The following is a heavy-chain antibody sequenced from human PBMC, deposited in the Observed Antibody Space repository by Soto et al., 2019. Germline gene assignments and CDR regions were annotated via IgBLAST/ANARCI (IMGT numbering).Heavy chain of an antibody. J-gene: IGHJ4*02. CDR2: IWYDGSNK. Sequence: PWGSLRLSCAASGFTFSSYGMHWVRQAPGKGLEWVAVIWYDGSNKYYADSVKGRFTISRDNSKNTLYLQMNSLRAEDTAVYYCARTPRSSPYYFDYWGQGTLVTVSS. V-gene: IGHV3-33*08. CDR3: ARTPRSSPYYFDY. CDR1: GFTFSSYG.